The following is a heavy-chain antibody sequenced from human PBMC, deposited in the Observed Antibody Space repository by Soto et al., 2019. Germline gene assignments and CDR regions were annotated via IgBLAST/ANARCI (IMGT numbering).Heavy chain of an antibody. CDR3: ARDLSIVGAPGYGMDV. CDR1: GFTFSSYG. Sequence: PGGSLRLSCAASGFTFSSYGMHWVRQAPGKGLEWVAVIWYDGSNKYYADSVKGRFTISRDNSKNTLYLQMNSLRAEDTAVYYCARDLSIVGAPGYGMDVWGQGTTVTVSS. J-gene: IGHJ6*02. D-gene: IGHD1-26*01. V-gene: IGHV3-33*01. CDR2: IWYDGSNK.